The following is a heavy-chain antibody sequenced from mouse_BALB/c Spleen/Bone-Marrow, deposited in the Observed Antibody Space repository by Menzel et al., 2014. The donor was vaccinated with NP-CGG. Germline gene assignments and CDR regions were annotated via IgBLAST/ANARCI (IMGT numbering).Heavy chain of an antibody. V-gene: IGHV1S135*01. J-gene: IGHJ3*01. CDR3: ARRLTGTWFAY. Sequence: EVKLMESGPELVKPGASVKVSCKASGYSFTDYNTYWVKQSHGKSLEWIGYIAPYNGDTSYNQKFKDKATLTVDKSSSTAFMHLNSLTSEDSAVYYCARRLTGTWFAYWGQGTLVTVSA. CDR1: GYSFTDYN. D-gene: IGHD4-1*01. CDR2: IAPYNGDT.